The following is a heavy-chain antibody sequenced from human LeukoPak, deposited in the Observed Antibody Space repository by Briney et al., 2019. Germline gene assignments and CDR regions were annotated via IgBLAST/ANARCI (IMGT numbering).Heavy chain of an antibody. CDR3: ARGPWGAMNY. J-gene: IGHJ4*02. CDR2: INHSGST. Sequence: GSLRLSCAASGFTFSSYAMSWVRQAPGKGLEWIGEINHSGSTNYNPSPKSRVTISVDTSKNQFSLKLSSVTAADTAVYYCARGPWGAMNYWGQGTLVTVSS. CDR1: GFTFSSYA. V-gene: IGHV4-34*01. D-gene: IGHD3-16*01.